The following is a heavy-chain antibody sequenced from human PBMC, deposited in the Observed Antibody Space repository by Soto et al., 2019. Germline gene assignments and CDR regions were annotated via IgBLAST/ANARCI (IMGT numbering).Heavy chain of an antibody. V-gene: IGHV4-39*01. CDR1: GDSISSSSYY. Sequence: QLQLQESGPGLVKPSETLSLTCTVSGDSISSSSYYWGWIRQPPGKGLEWIGTIYYTGSTYYNPSLKSRVTISVDTSKNQFSLKLRSVTAADTAVFYCARHRRYGLSGTTQVDYWGQGTLVTVSS. CDR2: IYYTGST. D-gene: IGHD1-7*01. CDR3: ARHRRYGLSGTTQVDY. J-gene: IGHJ4*02.